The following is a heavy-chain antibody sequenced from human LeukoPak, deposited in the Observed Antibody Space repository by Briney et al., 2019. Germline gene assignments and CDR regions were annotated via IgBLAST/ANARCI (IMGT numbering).Heavy chain of an antibody. V-gene: IGHV3-30*18. CDR1: GFTFSSYG. CDR2: ISYDGSNK. CDR3: AKPLLWFGELLYAFDI. Sequence: PGGSLRLSCAASGFTFSSYGMHWVRQAPGKGLEWVAVISYDGSNKYYADSVKGRFTISRDNSKNTLYLQMNSLRAEDTAVYYCAKPLLWFGELLYAFDIWGQGTMVTVSS. D-gene: IGHD3-10*01. J-gene: IGHJ3*02.